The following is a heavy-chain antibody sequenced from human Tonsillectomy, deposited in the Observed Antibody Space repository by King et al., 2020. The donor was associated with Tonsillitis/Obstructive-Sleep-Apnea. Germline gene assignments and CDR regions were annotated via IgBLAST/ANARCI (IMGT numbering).Heavy chain of an antibody. D-gene: IGHD2-2*03. CDR1: GFTFSNYA. V-gene: IGHV3-23*04. CDR2: TSGSVGST. CDR3: AQGWMTYHGLDF. J-gene: IGHJ4*02. Sequence: VQLVESGGGLVQPGGSLRLSCAASGFTFSNYAMSWVRQAPGKGLEWVSATSGSVGSTFYAYSLKGRFSISRDNSKNTLYLQMNSRRAEDTAVYYCAQGWMTYHGLDFWGQGTLVTVSS.